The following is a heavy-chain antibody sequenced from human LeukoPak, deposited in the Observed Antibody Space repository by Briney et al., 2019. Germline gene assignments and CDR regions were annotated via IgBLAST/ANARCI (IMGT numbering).Heavy chain of an antibody. D-gene: IGHD1-26*01. V-gene: IGHV4-4*02. CDR1: GDSISSALW. CDR3: TTSSGWYSLNY. J-gene: IGHJ4*02. CDR2: ISGDGST. Sequence: SETLSLTCAVSGDSISSALWWNWVRQPPGKGLDWIGEISGDGSTKYNPSLKNRVTISKDNSKNQFSLKLNSVTAADTAVYYCTTSSGWYSLNYWGQGVLITVSS.